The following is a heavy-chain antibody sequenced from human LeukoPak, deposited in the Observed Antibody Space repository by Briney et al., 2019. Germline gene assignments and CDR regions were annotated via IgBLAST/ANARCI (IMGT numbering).Heavy chain of an antibody. CDR2: IKPDGSEK. CDR1: GFTFSTYW. V-gene: IGHV3-7*01. CDR3: ARSRFYFDY. Sequence: GGSLRLSCAASGFTFSTYWMGWVRQAPGKGLEWVAKIKPDGSEKDHVDSVKGRFTISRDNAKNSMYLQLNSLRAEDTAVYYCARSRFYFDYWGQGTLVTVSS. J-gene: IGHJ4*02.